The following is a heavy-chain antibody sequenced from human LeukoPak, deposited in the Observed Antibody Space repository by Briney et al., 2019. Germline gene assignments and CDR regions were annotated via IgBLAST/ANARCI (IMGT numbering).Heavy chain of an antibody. D-gene: IGHD3-16*01. V-gene: IGHV4-61*02. Sequence: PSQTLSLTCTVSGGSISSGSYYWSWIRQPAGKGLEWIGRMYTSGSTNYNPSLKSRVTISVDTSKNQFSLKLSSVTAADTAVYYCARARFMITFGGVNDAFDIWGQGTMVTVSS. J-gene: IGHJ3*02. CDR1: GGSISSGSYY. CDR2: MYTSGST. CDR3: ARARFMITFGGVNDAFDI.